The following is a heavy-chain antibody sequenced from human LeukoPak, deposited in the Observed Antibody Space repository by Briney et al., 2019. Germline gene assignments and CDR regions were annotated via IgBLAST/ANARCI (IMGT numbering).Heavy chain of an antibody. CDR3: AKSTYYESSGYPFDY. CDR2: ISWNSGSI. D-gene: IGHD3-22*01. CDR1: GFTFDDYA. Sequence: GRSLRLSCAASGFTFDDYAMHWVRQAPGKGLEWVSGISWNSGSIGYADSVKGRFTISRDNAKKSLYLQMNSLRAEDTALYYCAKSTYYESSGYPFDYWGQGTLVTVSS. J-gene: IGHJ4*02. V-gene: IGHV3-9*01.